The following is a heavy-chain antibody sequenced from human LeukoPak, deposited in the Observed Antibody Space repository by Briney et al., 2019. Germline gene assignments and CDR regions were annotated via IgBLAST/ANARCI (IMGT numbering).Heavy chain of an antibody. CDR1: GITFSSYG. CDR2: ISGSGGIT. D-gene: IGHD2-15*01. V-gene: IGHV3-23*01. Sequence: GGSLRLSCAASGITFSSYGMSWVRQAPGKGLEWVSTISGSGGITYQMDSVKGRFTISRDNSKNTLYLQMNSLRAEDTAIYYCAKDFRGVVEPQHFQHWGQGTLVTVSS. CDR3: AKDFRGVVEPQHFQH. J-gene: IGHJ1*01.